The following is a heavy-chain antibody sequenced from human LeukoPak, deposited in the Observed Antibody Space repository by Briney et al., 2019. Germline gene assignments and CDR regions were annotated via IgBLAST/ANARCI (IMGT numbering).Heavy chain of an antibody. CDR1: RYTFTAYF. V-gene: IGHV1-2*06. D-gene: IGHD3-22*01. CDR2: INPNSGGT. CDR3: AREGIDSSGYYYCSFDY. J-gene: IGHJ4*02. Sequence: ASVKVSCKASRYTFTAYFMHSGRQAPGQGREWMGRINPNSGGTKSAQKFQGRVTMTRDTSISTAYMELSRLRSDDTAVYYCAREGIDSSGYYYCSFDYWGQGTLVTVSS.